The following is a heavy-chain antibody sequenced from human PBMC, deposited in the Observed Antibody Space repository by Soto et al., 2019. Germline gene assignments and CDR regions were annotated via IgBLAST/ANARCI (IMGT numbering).Heavy chain of an antibody. Sequence: SETLSLTCTVSGGSISSSSYYWGWIRQPPGKGLEWIGSIYYSGSTYYNPSLKSRVTISVDTPKNQFSLKLSSVTAADTAVYYCARYYDFWSGYYGGFDYWGQGTLVTVSS. J-gene: IGHJ4*02. CDR2: IYYSGST. CDR3: ARYYDFWSGYYGGFDY. CDR1: GGSISSSSYY. V-gene: IGHV4-39*01. D-gene: IGHD3-3*01.